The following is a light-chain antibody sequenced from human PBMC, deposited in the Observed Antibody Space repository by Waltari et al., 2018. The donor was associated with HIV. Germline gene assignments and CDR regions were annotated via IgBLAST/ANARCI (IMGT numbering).Light chain of an antibody. CDR1: QDIYNP. V-gene: IGKV1-NL1*01. CDR2: AAS. J-gene: IGKJ4*01. CDR3: QQYYDSPPPT. Sequence: DIQMTRSPSSLSAAVRDRVTITCRAPQDIYNPLACYQQKPGKAPKLLLYAASTLQSGVPSRFSGSASGTDYTLTITGLQTEDFGIYYCQQYYDSPPPTFGGGTKVE.